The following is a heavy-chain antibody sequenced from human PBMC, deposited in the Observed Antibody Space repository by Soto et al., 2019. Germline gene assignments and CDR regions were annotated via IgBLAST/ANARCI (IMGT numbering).Heavy chain of an antibody. J-gene: IGHJ4*02. Sequence: ASVKVACNASGYTFTSYGISWVRQAPGQGLEWMGWISAYNGNTNYAQKLQGRVTMTTDTSTSTAYMELRSLRSDDTAVYYCARDRYDSSGYYYFYWGQGTLVTVSS. D-gene: IGHD3-22*01. CDR3: ARDRYDSSGYYYFY. V-gene: IGHV1-18*01. CDR2: ISAYNGNT. CDR1: GYTFTSYG.